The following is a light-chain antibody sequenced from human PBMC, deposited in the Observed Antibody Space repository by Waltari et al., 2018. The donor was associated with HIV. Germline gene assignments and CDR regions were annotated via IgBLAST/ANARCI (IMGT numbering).Light chain of an antibody. CDR3: SSYTSSNIYV. CDR2: EFI. CDR1: SRDVGASDL. J-gene: IGLJ1*01. Sequence: QSALTQPPSVSGPPGQSVTISCTGTSRDVGASDLTSVYHQPPGTPPKLMIYEFIYRPAGVPDRFSGSKSGNTASLTISGLQAEDEGDYYCSSYTSSNIYVFGTATTVTVL. V-gene: IGLV2-18*02.